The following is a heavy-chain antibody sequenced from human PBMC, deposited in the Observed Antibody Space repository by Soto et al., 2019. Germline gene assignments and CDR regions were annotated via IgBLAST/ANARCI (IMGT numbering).Heavy chain of an antibody. CDR2: IRYDGTKE. J-gene: IGHJ6*02. D-gene: IGHD3-10*01. V-gene: IGHV3-33*07. CDR1: GFTFSSYG. Sequence: PGGSLRLSCAASGFTFSSYGMYWVRQAPGKGLEWLANIRYDGTKEYYADFVKGRFTISRDNSKNTLYLQMNGLRAEDTAVYYCARDRTYFGSGSVAMDVWGQGTTVTVSS. CDR3: ARDRTYFGSGSVAMDV.